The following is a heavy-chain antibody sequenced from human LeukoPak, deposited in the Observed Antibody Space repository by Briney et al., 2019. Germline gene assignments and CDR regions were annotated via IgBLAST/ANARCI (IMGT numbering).Heavy chain of an antibody. J-gene: IGHJ4*02. V-gene: IGHV4-34*01. CDR3: AGVIGNYDGRLDY. D-gene: IGHD1-7*01. CDR1: GGSFSGYY. Sequence: SETLSLTCAVYGGSFSGYYWSWIRQPPGKGLEWIGEINHSGSTNYNPSLKSRFTISLDTSKNRFSLKLSSVTAADTAMYYCAGVIGNYDGRLDYWGQGTLVTVSS. CDR2: INHSGST.